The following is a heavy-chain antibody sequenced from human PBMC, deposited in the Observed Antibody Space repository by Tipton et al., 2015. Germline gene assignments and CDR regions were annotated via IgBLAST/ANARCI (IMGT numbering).Heavy chain of an antibody. D-gene: IGHD1-14*01. CDR2: LTPIFDVS. CDR1: ADTFTDFD. Sequence: QSGPEVKKPGSSVKVSCKASADTFTDFDISWVRQAPGQGLEWMGGLTPIFDVSIYAQKFQGRLDIGADIFTRTVFMSLTGLTADDTGVYFCARAPVSGRPMGMDVWGQGTTITVSS. J-gene: IGHJ6*02. CDR3: ARAPVSGRPMGMDV. V-gene: IGHV1-69*17.